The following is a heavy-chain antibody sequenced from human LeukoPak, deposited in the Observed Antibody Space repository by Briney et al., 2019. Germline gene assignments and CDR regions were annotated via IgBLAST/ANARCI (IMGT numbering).Heavy chain of an antibody. CDR2: IYPRDGST. Sequence: VASVKVSCKASGYSLTSNYIHWVRQAPGQGLEWMGMIYPRDGSTSYAQKFQGRVTVTRDTSTSTVHMELSGLRSEGTAVYYCARDQEAFDYWGQGTLVTVSS. J-gene: IGHJ4*02. V-gene: IGHV1-46*01. CDR1: GYSLTSNY. CDR3: ARDQEAFDY.